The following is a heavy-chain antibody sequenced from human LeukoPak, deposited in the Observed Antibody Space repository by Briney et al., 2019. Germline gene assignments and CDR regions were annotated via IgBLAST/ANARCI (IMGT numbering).Heavy chain of an antibody. CDR2: INPNSGGT. D-gene: IGHD1-26*01. CDR1: GYTFTGYY. CDR3: ARDLQVGATRDAFDI. J-gene: IGHJ3*02. Sequence: ASVKVSCKASGYTFTGYYMHWVRQAPGQGLERMGRINPNSGGTNYAQKFQGRVTMTRDTSISTAYMELSRLRSDDTAVYYCARDLQVGATRDAFDIWGQGTMVTVSS. V-gene: IGHV1-2*06.